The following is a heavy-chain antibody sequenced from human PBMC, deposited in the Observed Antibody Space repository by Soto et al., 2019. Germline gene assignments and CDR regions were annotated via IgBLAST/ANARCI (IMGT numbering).Heavy chain of an antibody. J-gene: IGHJ6*02. CDR2: INPNSGGT. D-gene: IGHD3-10*01. CDR3: ERALYYGSGSHRMDV. V-gene: IGHV1-2*04. CDR1: GYTFTGYY. Sequence: ASVKVSCKASGYTFTGYYMHWVRQAPGQGLEWMGWINPNSGGTNYAQKFQGWVTMTRDTSISTAYMELSRLRSDDTAVYYCERALYYGSGSHRMDVWGQGTTVNVSS.